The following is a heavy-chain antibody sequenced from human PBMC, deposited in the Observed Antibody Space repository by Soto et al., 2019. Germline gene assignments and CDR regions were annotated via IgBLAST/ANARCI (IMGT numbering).Heavy chain of an antibody. CDR3: ARAGRDSSGYYYEYAFDI. V-gene: IGHV6-1*01. Sequence: SQTRSLTCAISGDSVSSNSAAWNCISQSPSRGLEWLGTTYYRSKWYNDYAVSVKSRITINPDTSKNQFSLQLNSVTPGDTAVYYCARAGRDSSGYYYEYAFDIWGQGTMVTVSS. J-gene: IGHJ3*02. CDR1: GDSVSSNSAA. D-gene: IGHD3-22*01. CDR2: TYYRSKWYN.